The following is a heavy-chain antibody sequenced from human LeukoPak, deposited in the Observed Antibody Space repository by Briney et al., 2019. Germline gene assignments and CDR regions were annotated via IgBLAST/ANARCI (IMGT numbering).Heavy chain of an antibody. V-gene: IGHV4-4*07. CDR3: ARAYYYDSSDYHYGHEKFDY. J-gene: IGHJ4*02. CDR1: GGSMSSYY. Sequence: SETLSLTCTVSGGSMSSYYWSWIRQPAGKGLEWIGRVYSSGSSNYNPSLESRVTMSLDTSKKQFSLRLTSVTAADTAVYYCARAYYYDSSDYHYGHEKFDYWGQGILVTVSS. CDR2: VYSSGSS. D-gene: IGHD3-22*01.